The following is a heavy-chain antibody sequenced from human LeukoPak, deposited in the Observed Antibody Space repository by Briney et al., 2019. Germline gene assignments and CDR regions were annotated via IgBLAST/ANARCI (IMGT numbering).Heavy chain of an antibody. J-gene: IGHJ4*02. CDR1: GGTFSSYA. CDR2: IIPIFGTA. CDR3: VRDNPRQQGFAY. Sequence: SVKVSCKASGGTFSSYAISWVRQAPGQGLEWMGGIIPIFGTANYAQKFQGRVTITADESTSTAYMELSSLRSEDAAVYYCVRDNPRQQGFAYWGQGTLVTVSS. D-gene: IGHD6-13*01. V-gene: IGHV1-69*13.